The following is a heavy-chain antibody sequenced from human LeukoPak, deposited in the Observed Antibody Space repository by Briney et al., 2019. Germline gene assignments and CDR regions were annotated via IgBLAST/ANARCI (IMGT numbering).Heavy chain of an antibody. J-gene: IGHJ6*02. CDR1: GGSISSYY. Sequence: PSETLSLTCTVSGGSISSYYWSWIRQPAGKGLEWIGRIYTSGSTNYNPSLKSRVTMSVDTSKNQSSLKLSSVTAADTAVYYCARGGGYSSSWPLYYYYGMDVWGQGTTVTVSS. D-gene: IGHD6-13*01. CDR2: IYTSGST. V-gene: IGHV4-4*07. CDR3: ARGGGYSSSWPLYYYYGMDV.